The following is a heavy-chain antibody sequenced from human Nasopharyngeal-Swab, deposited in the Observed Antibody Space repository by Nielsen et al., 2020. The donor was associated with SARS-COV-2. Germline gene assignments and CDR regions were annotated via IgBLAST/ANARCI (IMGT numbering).Heavy chain of an antibody. J-gene: IGHJ4*02. CDR3: ARDLFGTPPVAALDL. D-gene: IGHD2-15*01. CDR2: ISGYNGNT. V-gene: IGHV1-18*01. CDR1: GLTFRSFC. Sequence: ASVKVSCKASGLTFRSFCFTWVRQAPGQGLEFLGWISGYNGNTQDARDFLRRVTLTTDTSTSTVYLELRSLTSDDTAVYYCARDLFGTPPVAALDLWGQGTLVTVSS.